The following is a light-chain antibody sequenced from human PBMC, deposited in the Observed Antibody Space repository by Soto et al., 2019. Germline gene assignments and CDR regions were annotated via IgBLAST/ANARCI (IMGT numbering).Light chain of an antibody. CDR1: QSISSW. Sequence: DIQMTQSPSTLSASVGDRVTITCRASQSISSWLAWFQQKPGKAPKLLINRASSLESGVPSRFSGSGSGTEFTLTISGLQPDDFATYYCQQFNSYPITFGQGTRLEN. J-gene: IGKJ5*01. CDR3: QQFNSYPIT. CDR2: RAS. V-gene: IGKV1-5*03.